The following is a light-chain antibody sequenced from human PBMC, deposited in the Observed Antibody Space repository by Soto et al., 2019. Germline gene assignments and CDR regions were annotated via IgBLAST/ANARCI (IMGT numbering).Light chain of an antibody. J-gene: IGKJ4*01. CDR3: QQYNIWPLT. CDR2: GAA. CDR1: QSVSSD. Sequence: ETPMTQSPVTLSVSPGERVTLSCRASQSVSSDLAWYQKKPGQPPRLLIYGAATRATGIPARFSGSGSGTEFTLTINSLQSEDFALYYCQQYNIWPLTFGGGTRVQIK. V-gene: IGKV3-15*01.